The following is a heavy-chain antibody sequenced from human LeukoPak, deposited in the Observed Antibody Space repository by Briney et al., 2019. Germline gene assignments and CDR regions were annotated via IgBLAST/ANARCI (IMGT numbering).Heavy chain of an antibody. CDR2: ISSSSSTI. CDR1: GFTFSSYS. J-gene: IGHJ4*02. V-gene: IGHV3-48*02. D-gene: IGHD1-26*01. CDR3: ARVLSGSYRGADY. Sequence: GGSLRLSCAASGFTFSSYSMNWVRQAPGKGLEWVSYISSSSSTIYYVDSVKGRFTISRDNAKNSLYLQMNSLRDEDTAVYYCARVLSGSYRGADYWGQGTLVTVSS.